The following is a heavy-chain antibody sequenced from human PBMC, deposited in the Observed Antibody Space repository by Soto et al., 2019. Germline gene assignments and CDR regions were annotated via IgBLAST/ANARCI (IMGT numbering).Heavy chain of an antibody. CDR3: AKVNSDYNFPDY. J-gene: IGHJ4*02. V-gene: IGHV3-23*01. CDR1: GFTFNNYA. Sequence: GGSLRLSCAASGFTFNNYAMRWVRQAPGKGLEWVSGVSGSGESTSYAEAVKGRFNISRDNSKNTLYLQMNRLRAEDTAVYYCAKVNSDYNFPDYWGQGTLVTVSS. D-gene: IGHD5-12*01. CDR2: VSGSGEST.